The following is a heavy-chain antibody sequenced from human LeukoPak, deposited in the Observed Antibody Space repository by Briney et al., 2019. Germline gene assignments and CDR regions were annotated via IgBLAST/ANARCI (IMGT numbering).Heavy chain of an antibody. J-gene: IGHJ4*02. D-gene: IGHD5-12*01. Sequence: GGSLRLSCAASGFTFSSYGMHWVRQAPGKGLEWVAVISYDRSNKYYADSVKGRFTISRDNSKNTLYLQMNSLRAEHTAVYYCARRGYSGYVDYWGQGTLVTVSS. CDR1: GFTFSSYG. CDR2: ISYDRSNK. CDR3: ARRGYSGYVDY. V-gene: IGHV3-30*03.